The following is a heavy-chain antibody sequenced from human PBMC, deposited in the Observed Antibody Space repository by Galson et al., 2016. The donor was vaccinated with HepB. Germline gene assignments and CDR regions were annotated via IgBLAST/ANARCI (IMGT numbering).Heavy chain of an antibody. CDR1: GFSVSNNY. CDR2: IYSGDYT. Sequence: SLRLSCAPSGFSVSNNYMNWVRQAPGKGLEWVSVIYSGDYTYYADSVEGRFTISRDNSKNTLYLQMKSLRAEDTAVYYCAKSTLGVTLESYYYGMDVWGQGTTVTVSS. D-gene: IGHD2-21*02. V-gene: IGHV3-53*01. J-gene: IGHJ6*02. CDR3: AKSTLGVTLESYYYGMDV.